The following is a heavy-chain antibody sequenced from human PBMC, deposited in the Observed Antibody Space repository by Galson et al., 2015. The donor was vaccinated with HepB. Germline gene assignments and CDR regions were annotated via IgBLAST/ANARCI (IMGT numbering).Heavy chain of an antibody. J-gene: IGHJ4*02. CDR1: GFTFSSYG. CDR3: AKGLRGYSSGWDGWYFDY. V-gene: IGHV3-30*18. CDR2: ISYDGSNK. Sequence: SLRLSCAASGFTFSSYGMHWVRQASGKGLEWVAVISYDGSNKYYADSVRGRFTISRDNSKNTLYLQMNSLRAEDTAVYYCAKGLRGYSSGWDGWYFDYWGQGTLVTVSS. D-gene: IGHD6-19*01.